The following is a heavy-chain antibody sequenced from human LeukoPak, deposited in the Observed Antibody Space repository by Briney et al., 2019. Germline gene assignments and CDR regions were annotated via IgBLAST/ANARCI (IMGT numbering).Heavy chain of an antibody. CDR3: ARDLAAGRASGAFDI. D-gene: IGHD1-26*01. V-gene: IGHV4-31*02. CDR1: GFTFSSYA. J-gene: IGHJ3*02. Sequence: LRLSCAASGFTFSSYAMSWVRQHPGKGLEWIGYIYYSGSTYYNPSLKSRVTISVDTSKNQFSLKLSSVTAADTAVYYCARDLAAGRASGAFDIWGQGTMVTVSS. CDR2: IYYSGST.